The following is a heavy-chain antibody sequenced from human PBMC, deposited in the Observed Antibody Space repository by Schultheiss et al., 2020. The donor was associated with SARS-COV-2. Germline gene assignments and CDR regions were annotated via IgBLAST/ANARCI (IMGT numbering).Heavy chain of an antibody. CDR2: ISVYNGNT. V-gene: IGHV1-18*04. CDR1: GYTFTGYY. CDR3: ARDRRFLEWLLYEDPGMDV. Sequence: ASLPFSCKASGYTFTGYYMHWVRQAPGQGLEWMGWISVYNGNTKYAQNLQGRVAMTTDTSTNTAYMELGSLKSDDTAVYYCARDRRFLEWLLYEDPGMDVWGQGTTVTVSS. D-gene: IGHD3-3*01. J-gene: IGHJ6*02.